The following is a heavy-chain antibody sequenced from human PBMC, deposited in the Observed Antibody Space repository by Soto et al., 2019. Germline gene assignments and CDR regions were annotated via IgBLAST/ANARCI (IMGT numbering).Heavy chain of an antibody. D-gene: IGHD3-10*01. CDR3: ARAHIAVLRAMLLYGMVV. V-gene: IGHV3-23*01. CDR1: EFTFSSYA. CDR2: ISGNGGNT. J-gene: IGHJ6*02. Sequence: GGSLRLSCAAPEFTFSSYAMIWVRLAPGKGLEWVSSISGNGGNTFYADSVKGRFTSSRDNVNNKLYLQMNSLRAEDTAVYFCARAHIAVLRAMLLYGMVVWGQGTTVTVSS.